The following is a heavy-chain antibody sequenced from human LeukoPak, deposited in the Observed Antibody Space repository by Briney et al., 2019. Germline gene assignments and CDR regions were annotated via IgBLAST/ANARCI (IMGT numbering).Heavy chain of an antibody. CDR2: MFYSGAT. Sequence: SETLSLTCIVSGGSTSGNSWSWIRQPPGKGLEWIGYMFYSGATKYNPSLKSRVTISVDTSKNHFSLKLNSVTAADTAVYYCARELSGTVYFDYWGQGTLVTVSS. J-gene: IGHJ4*02. CDR3: ARELSGTVYFDY. V-gene: IGHV4-59*01. CDR1: GGSTSGNS. D-gene: IGHD1-26*01.